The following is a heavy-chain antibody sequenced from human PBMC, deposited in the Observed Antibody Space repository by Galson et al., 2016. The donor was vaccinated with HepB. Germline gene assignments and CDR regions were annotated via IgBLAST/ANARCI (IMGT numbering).Heavy chain of an antibody. Sequence: SETLSLTCGVYDGSFSGYYWSWIRQPPGKGLEWIGEINHTGSTNYNPSLKRRVTVSVDTTKNQFSLKLSSVTAADTAVYYCAIAPGYFYRGGDCYPPPFDFWGQGTLVTVSS. V-gene: IGHV4-34*01. D-gene: IGHD2-21*02. CDR2: INHTGST. CDR3: AIAPGYFYRGGDCYPPPFDF. CDR1: DGSFSGYY. J-gene: IGHJ4*02.